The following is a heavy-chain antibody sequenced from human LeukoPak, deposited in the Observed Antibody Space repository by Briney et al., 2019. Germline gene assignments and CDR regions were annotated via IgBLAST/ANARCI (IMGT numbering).Heavy chain of an antibody. CDR3: VNFDGGNSHY. D-gene: IGHD4-23*01. J-gene: IGHJ4*02. V-gene: IGHV3-43*02. CDR2: ISGDGGTT. Sequence: PGGSLRLSCAASGFTFDDYAMHWVRQAPGKGLEWVSLISGDGGTTYYADSMKGRFTISRDNSKNSLYLQMNSLRPEDTALYYCVNFDGGNSHYWGLGTLVTVPS. CDR1: GFTFDDYA.